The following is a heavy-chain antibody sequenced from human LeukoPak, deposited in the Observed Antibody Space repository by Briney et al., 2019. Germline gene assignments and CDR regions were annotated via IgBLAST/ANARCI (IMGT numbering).Heavy chain of an antibody. CDR3: AREGQQLGSFDI. D-gene: IGHD6-13*01. CDR1: GDSFSNYY. V-gene: IGHV4-59*01. Sequence: PSETLSLTCTVSGDSFSNYYWSWIRQPPGKGLEWIGYIYYSGSTNYNPSLKSRVTISVDTSKNQFSLQLRSVTAADTAVYYCAREGQQLGSFDIWGQGTMVTVSS. CDR2: IYYSGST. J-gene: IGHJ3*02.